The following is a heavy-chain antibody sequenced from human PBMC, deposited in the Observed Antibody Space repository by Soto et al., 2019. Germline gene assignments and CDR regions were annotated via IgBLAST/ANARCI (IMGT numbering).Heavy chain of an antibody. CDR2: FSSNGGST. D-gene: IGHD1-26*01. Sequence: LRLSCAASGFSFSIYAMSWVRQAPGKGLEWVSGFSSNGGSTYYADSVRGRFTISRDNSKNTLYLQMNSLRADDTAVYYCAKEGGGGASAFDFWGQGTLVTVSS. V-gene: IGHV3-23*01. CDR3: AKEGGGGASAFDF. CDR1: GFSFSIYA. J-gene: IGHJ4*02.